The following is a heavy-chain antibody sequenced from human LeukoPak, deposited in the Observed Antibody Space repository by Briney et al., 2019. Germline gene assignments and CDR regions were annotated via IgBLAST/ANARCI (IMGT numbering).Heavy chain of an antibody. Sequence: ASVKVSCKASGYTFTSYAMNWVRQAPGQGREWMGWINTNTGNPTYAQGFTGRFVFSLDTSVTTAYLQISSLKAEDTAVYYCARGTLYSGWSYYLDYWGQGTLVTVSS. V-gene: IGHV7-4-1*02. CDR2: INTNTGNP. CDR1: GYTFTSYA. CDR3: ARGTLYSGWSYYLDY. J-gene: IGHJ4*02. D-gene: IGHD6-19*01.